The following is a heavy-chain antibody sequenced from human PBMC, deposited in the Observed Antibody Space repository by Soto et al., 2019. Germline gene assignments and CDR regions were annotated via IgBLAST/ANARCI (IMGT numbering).Heavy chain of an antibody. CDR1: GYTFTSYY. CDR3: ARGLGVVTAIQTLDD. J-gene: IGHJ6*02. D-gene: IGHD2-21*02. V-gene: IGHV1-46*01. CDR2: INPSGGST. Sequence: GASVKVSCKASGYTFTSYYMHWVRQAPGQGLEWMGIINPSGGSTSYAQKFQGRVTMTRDTSTSTVYMELRSLRSEDTAVYYCARGLGVVTAIQTLDDWGQGTTVTVSS.